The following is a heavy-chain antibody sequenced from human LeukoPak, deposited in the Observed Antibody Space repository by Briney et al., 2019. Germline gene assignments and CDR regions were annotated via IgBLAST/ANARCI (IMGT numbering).Heavy chain of an antibody. Sequence: QAGGSLRLSCAASGFTFSSYGMHWVRQAPGKGLEWVAFIRYDGSNKYYADSVKGRFTISRDNSKNTLYLEMNSLRAEDTAVYYCARGRTAYYYDSSGYYPIEYWGQGTLVTVSS. V-gene: IGHV3-30*02. CDR3: ARGRTAYYYDSSGYYPIEY. CDR1: GFTFSSYG. D-gene: IGHD3-22*01. CDR2: IRYDGSNK. J-gene: IGHJ4*02.